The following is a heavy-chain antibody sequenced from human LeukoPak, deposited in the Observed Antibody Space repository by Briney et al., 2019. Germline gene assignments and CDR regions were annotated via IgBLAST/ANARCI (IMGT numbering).Heavy chain of an antibody. V-gene: IGHV3-7*01. J-gene: IGHJ5*02. Sequence: PGGSLRLSCAASGFTFSSYWMSWVRQAPGKGLEWVANIKQDGSEKYHVDSVKGRFTISRDNAKNSLYLQMNSLRAEDTAVYYCARRSIVGASNWFDPWGQGTLVTVSS. CDR3: ARRSIVGASNWFDP. CDR2: IKQDGSEK. CDR1: GFTFSSYW. D-gene: IGHD1-26*01.